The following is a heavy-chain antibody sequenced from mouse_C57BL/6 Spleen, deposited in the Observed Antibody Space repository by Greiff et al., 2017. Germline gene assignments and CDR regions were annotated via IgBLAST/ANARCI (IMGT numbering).Heavy chain of an antibody. D-gene: IGHD1-1*01. CDR1: GYAFSSYW. CDR3: ARGRGSNAMDY. J-gene: IGHJ4*01. CDR2: IYPGDGDT. V-gene: IGHV1-80*01. Sequence: QVQLQQSGAELVKPGASVKISYKASGYAFSSYWMNWVKQRPGKGLEWIGQIYPGDGDTNYNGKFKGKATLTADKSSSTAYMQLSSLTSEDSAVYFCARGRGSNAMDYWGQGTSVTVSS.